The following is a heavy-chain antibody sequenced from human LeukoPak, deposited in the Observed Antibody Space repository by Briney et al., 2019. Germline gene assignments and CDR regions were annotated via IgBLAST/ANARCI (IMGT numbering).Heavy chain of an antibody. CDR2: ISYDGSNK. D-gene: IGHD6-13*01. V-gene: IGHV3-30*18. CDR3: AKGDSSWYPSGPLDY. J-gene: IGHJ4*02. CDR1: GFTFSSYG. Sequence: GGSLRLSCAASGFTFSSYGMHWVRQAPGKGLEWVAVISYDGSNKYYADSVKGRFTISRDNSKNTLYLQMNSLRAEDTAVYYCAKGDSSWYPSGPLDYWGQGTLVTVSS.